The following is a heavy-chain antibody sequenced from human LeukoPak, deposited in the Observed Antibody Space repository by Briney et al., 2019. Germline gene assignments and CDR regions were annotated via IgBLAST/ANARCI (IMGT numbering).Heavy chain of an antibody. J-gene: IGHJ6*02. V-gene: IGHV4-34*09. CDR1: GGSFSGYY. D-gene: IGHD1-26*01. CDR2: IYYSGNT. CDR3: AREGIVDVADRYYYYYGMDV. Sequence: IPSETLSLTCAVYGGSFSGYYWSWIRQPPGKGLEWIGYIYYSGNTYYNPSLKSRVTISVDTSKNQFSLKLSSVTAADTAVYYCAREGIVDVADRYYYYYGMDVWGQGTTVTVSS.